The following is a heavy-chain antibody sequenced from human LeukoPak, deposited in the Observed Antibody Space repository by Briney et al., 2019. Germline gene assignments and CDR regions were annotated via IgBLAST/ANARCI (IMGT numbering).Heavy chain of an antibody. J-gene: IGHJ3*02. D-gene: IGHD2-21*01. Sequence: GGSLRLSCAASGFTFSSYSMNWVRQAPGKGLEWVSSISSSSSYIYYADSVKGRFTISRDNAKNSLYLQMNSLRAEDTAVYCCARDRSPYCGGDCPSAFDIWGQGTMVTVSS. CDR3: ARDRSPYCGGDCPSAFDI. CDR2: ISSSSSYI. CDR1: GFTFSSYS. V-gene: IGHV3-21*01.